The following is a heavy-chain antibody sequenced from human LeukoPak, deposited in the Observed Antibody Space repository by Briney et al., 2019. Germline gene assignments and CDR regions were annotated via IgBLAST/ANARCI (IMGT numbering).Heavy chain of an antibody. J-gene: IGHJ4*02. V-gene: IGHV1-69*04. D-gene: IGHD3-22*01. CDR1: GGTFSSYA. Sequence: SVKVSCKASGGTFSSYAISWVRQAPGQGLEWMGRIIPILGIANYAQKFQGRVTTTRDTSTSTVYMELSSLRSEDTAVYYCARSHYDSSGYGDYWSQGTLVTVSS. CDR2: IIPILGIA. CDR3: ARSHYDSSGYGDY.